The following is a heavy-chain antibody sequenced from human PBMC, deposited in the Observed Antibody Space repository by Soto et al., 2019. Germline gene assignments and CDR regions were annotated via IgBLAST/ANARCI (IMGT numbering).Heavy chain of an antibody. Sequence: GGSLRLSCAASGFTFSNSWMHWVRQVSGKGLEWVSRINADGTSTSYADSVKGRFTIPRDNAKNTLYLHVNSLRAEDTAVYYCVKVLARGVGVPRFYFDSWGQGALVTVSS. CDR3: VKVLARGVGVPRFYFDS. D-gene: IGHD2-2*01. CDR2: INADGTST. CDR1: GFTFSNSW. J-gene: IGHJ4*02. V-gene: IGHV3-74*01.